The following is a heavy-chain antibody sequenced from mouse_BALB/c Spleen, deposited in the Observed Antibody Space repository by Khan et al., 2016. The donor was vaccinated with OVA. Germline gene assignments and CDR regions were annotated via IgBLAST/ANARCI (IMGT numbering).Heavy chain of an antibody. CDR3: ARFRDYYTSSSYYFDS. J-gene: IGHJ2*01. Sequence: QIQLVQSGPELKKPGETVKISCKASGYTFTNYGMNWVKQSPGKGLKWMGWLNTYTGEPTYIDDFKGRFAFSLETSASTAYLQINNLRNEDMATYFCARFRDYYTSSSYYFDSWGQGTTLTVSS. V-gene: IGHV9-1*02. CDR2: LNTYTGEP. D-gene: IGHD1-1*01. CDR1: GYTFTNYG.